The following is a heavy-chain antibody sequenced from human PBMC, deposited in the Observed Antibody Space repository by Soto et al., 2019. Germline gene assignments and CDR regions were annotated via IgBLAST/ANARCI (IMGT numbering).Heavy chain of an antibody. CDR3: ARQRTTVVTQAYFDH. J-gene: IGHJ4*02. V-gene: IGHV4-39*01. CDR1: GESISSSSYY. Sequence: SETLSLTCIVSGESISSSSYYWGWIRQPPGKGLEWIGSIYYSGRTYYNPSFKSRVTISIDTSKNQFSLKLSSVTATDTAVYYCARQRTTVVTQAYFDHWGQGAMVTVYS. CDR2: IYYSGRT. D-gene: IGHD2-21*02.